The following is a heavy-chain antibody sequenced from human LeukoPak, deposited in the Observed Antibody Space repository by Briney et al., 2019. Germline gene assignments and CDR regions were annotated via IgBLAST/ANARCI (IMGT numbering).Heavy chain of an antibody. CDR1: GFTFSIYL. CDR3: ARVRPGHYFDY. V-gene: IGHV3-7*01. CDR2: IKEDGSEE. J-gene: IGHJ4*02. D-gene: IGHD6-6*01. Sequence: PGGSLRLSCTASGFTFSIYLMSWVRQAPGKGLEWVASIKEDGSEEHYVDSVKGRFTISRDNARNSVHVQMNSLRAEDTAVYFCARVRPGHYFDYWGQGALVTVSS.